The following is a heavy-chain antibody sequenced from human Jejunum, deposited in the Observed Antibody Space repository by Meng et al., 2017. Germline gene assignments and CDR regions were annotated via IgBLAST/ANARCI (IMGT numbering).Heavy chain of an antibody. CDR2: IYYTGSI. Sequence: SETLSLTCPVSGCSMSTYYWSWIRQPPGKGLEWIGYIYYTGSINDNPSLKSRVTISVDTSKNQFSLKLSSVTAADTAVYYCARGRRGNRWSLDDYWGQGTLVTVSS. J-gene: IGHJ4*02. V-gene: IGHV4-59*01. CDR3: ARGRRGNRWSLDDY. CDR1: GCSMSTYY. D-gene: IGHD6-13*01.